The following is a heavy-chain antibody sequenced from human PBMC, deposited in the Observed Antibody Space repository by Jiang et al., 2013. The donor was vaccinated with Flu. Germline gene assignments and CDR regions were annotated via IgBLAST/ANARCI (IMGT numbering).Heavy chain of an antibody. CDR3: ARLSSSGWYDFDY. J-gene: IGHJ4*02. Sequence: GLVKPSETLSLTCTVSGGSISSSSYYWGWIRQPPGKGLEWIGSIYYSGSTYYNPSLKSRVTISVDTSKNQFSLKLSSVTAADTAVYYCARLSSSGWYDFDYWGQGTLVTVSS. D-gene: IGHD6-19*01. CDR2: IYYSGST. CDR1: GGSISSSSYY. V-gene: IGHV4-39*07.